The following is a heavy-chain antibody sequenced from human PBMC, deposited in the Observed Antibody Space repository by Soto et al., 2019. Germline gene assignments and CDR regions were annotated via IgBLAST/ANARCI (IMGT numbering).Heavy chain of an antibody. CDR3: ASLTNGRTGDS. CDR1: GDSTSNKNYH. Sequence: SETLSLTCTVPGDSTSNKNYHWGWTRQPPGKGLEWIGTVYSNGHTYHNPSLKSRLAMAVDTSKNQFSLSLISVTAADTPVYLCASLTNGRTGDSWGQGTLVTVYS. V-gene: IGHV4-39*01. J-gene: IGHJ4*02. D-gene: IGHD2-8*01. CDR2: VYSNGHT.